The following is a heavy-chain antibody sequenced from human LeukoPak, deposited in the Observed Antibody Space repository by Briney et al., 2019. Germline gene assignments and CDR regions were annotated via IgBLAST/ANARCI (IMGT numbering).Heavy chain of an antibody. V-gene: IGHV4-59*01. J-gene: IGHJ5*02. D-gene: IGHD3-22*01. Sequence: SETLSLTCTVSGGSISRYYWSWIRQPPGKGLEWVGYIYYSGRTDYNPSLKKRVTMSVDTSKNQYSLKLKSVTPADTAVYYCARVGIYYDSSSFDPWGQGTLVTVSS. CDR3: ARVGIYYDSSSFDP. CDR1: GGSISRYY. CDR2: IYYSGRT.